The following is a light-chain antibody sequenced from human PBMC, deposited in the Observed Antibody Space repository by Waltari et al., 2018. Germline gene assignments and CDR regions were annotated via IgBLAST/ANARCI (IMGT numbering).Light chain of an antibody. CDR3: QQYNLWPWT. V-gene: IGKV3-15*01. CDR1: QSVGTN. CDR2: GAS. Sequence: EIVMTQSPVTLSVSPGERATLSCRASQSVGTNLAWYQQKPGQAPRLLIYGASTRATGIAARCSGSGSGTEFTLTISSLQSEDFAIYYCQQYNLWPWTFDQGTKVDIK. J-gene: IGKJ1*01.